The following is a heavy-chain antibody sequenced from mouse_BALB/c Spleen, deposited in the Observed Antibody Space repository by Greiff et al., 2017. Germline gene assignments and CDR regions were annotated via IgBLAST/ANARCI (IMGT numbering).Heavy chain of an antibody. CDR1: GFTFSSYG. CDR3: ASPYDYGGAWFAY. J-gene: IGHJ3*01. D-gene: IGHD2-4*01. CDR2: ISSGGSYT. V-gene: IGHV5-6*02. Sequence: DVKLVESGGDLVKPGGSLKLSCAASGFTFSSYGMSWVRQTPDKRLEWVATISSGGSYTYYPDSVKGRFTISRDNAKNTLYLQMSSLKSEDTAMYYCASPYDYGGAWFAYWGQGTLVTVSA.